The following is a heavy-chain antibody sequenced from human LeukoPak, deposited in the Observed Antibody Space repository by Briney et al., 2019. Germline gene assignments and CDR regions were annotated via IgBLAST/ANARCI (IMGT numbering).Heavy chain of an antibody. CDR1: GGSISSYY. J-gene: IGHJ4*02. D-gene: IGHD2-2*01. CDR3: AGNDIVVVPAA. Sequence: SETLSLTCTVSGGSISSYYWSWIRQPPGKGLEWIGYIYYSGSTNYNPSLKSRVTISVDTSKNQFSLKLSSVTAADTAVYYCAGNDIVVVPAAWGQGTLVTVSS. V-gene: IGHV4-59*01. CDR2: IYYSGST.